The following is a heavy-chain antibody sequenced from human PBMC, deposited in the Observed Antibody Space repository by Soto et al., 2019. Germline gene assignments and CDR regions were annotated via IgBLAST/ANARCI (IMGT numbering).Heavy chain of an antibody. D-gene: IGHD2-15*01. V-gene: IGHV3-30*18. CDR2: ISYDGSNK. CDR1: GFTFSSYG. CDR3: AKGTEDIVVVVAATPGDAFDI. Sequence: QVQLVASGGGVVQPGRSLRLSCAASGFTFSSYGMHWVRQAPGKGLEWVAVISYDGSNKYYADSVKGRFTISRDNSKNTLYLQMNSLRAEDTAVYYCAKGTEDIVVVVAATPGDAFDIWGQGTMVTVSS. J-gene: IGHJ3*02.